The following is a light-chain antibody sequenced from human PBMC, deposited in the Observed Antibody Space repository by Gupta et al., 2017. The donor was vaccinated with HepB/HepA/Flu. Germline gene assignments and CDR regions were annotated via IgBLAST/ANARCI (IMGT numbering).Light chain of an antibody. V-gene: IGKV3-11*01. J-gene: IGKJ2*01. Sequence: EIVFTQCPATLSLSPGERATLSCRASQSVSSYLAWYQQKPGQAPRLLIYDASNRATGIPARFSGSGAGIDLTLTISSLEPEDFGVSYCQQLSNWPPYTFGQGTKLEIK. CDR3: QQLSNWPPYT. CDR2: DAS. CDR1: QSVSSY.